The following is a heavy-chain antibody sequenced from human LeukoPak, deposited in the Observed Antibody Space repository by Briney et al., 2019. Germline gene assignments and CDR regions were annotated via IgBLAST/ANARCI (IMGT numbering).Heavy chain of an antibody. J-gene: IGHJ5*02. D-gene: IGHD3-22*01. CDR2: ISSSSNTI. V-gene: IGHV3-48*01. CDR1: GFTFSSYN. CDR3: ARLRDDTPS. Sequence: GGSLRLSCAASGFTFSSYNLNWVRQAPGKGLEWVSYISSSSNTIYYTDSVKGRFTISRDNAKNSLYLQMSSLRAEDTAIYYCARLRDDTPSWGQGTLVTVSS.